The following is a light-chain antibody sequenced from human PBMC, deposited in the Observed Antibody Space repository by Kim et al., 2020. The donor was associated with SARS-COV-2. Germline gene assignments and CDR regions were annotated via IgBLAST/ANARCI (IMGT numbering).Light chain of an antibody. CDR1: QDNGND. J-gene: IGKJ5*01. Sequence: ASVRDSVTITCRASQDNGNDLGWYQQNPGRAPKRLIYGASNLQSGVPSRFSGSGSGTEFTLTINSLQPEDFATYFCLQHRTYPITFGQGTRLEIK. CDR2: GAS. CDR3: LQHRTYPIT. V-gene: IGKV1-17*01.